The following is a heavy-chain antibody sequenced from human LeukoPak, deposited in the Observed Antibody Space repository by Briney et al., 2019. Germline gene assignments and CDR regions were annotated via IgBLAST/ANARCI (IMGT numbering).Heavy chain of an antibody. Sequence: SETLSLTCTVSSGSISSYYWTWIRQPAGKGLEWIGRIYSSENTNYNPSLKSRVTMSVDTSKNQFSLKLSSVTAADTAVYYCARENYGDSDYWGQGTLVTVSS. J-gene: IGHJ4*02. D-gene: IGHD4-17*01. CDR1: SGSISSYY. CDR3: ARENYGDSDY. V-gene: IGHV4-4*07. CDR2: IYSSENT.